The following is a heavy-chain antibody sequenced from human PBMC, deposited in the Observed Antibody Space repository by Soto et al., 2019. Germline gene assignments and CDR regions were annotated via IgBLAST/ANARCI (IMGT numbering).Heavy chain of an antibody. Sequence: GGSLRLSCAASGFILNTYSMHWVRQAPGKGLEWVSSISSRSDIYYAESVKGRFTISRDNARNSLFLKMHSLRVEDTAVYYCAREETGWPLAYGLDVWGQGTTVTVSS. CDR2: ISSRSDI. V-gene: IGHV3-21*01. CDR1: GFILNTYS. CDR3: AREETGWPLAYGLDV. J-gene: IGHJ6*02. D-gene: IGHD1-1*01.